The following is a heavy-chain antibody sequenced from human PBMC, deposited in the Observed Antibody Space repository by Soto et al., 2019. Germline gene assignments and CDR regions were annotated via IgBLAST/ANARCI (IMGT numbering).Heavy chain of an antibody. J-gene: IGHJ6*02. D-gene: IGHD4-4*01. CDR3: ARVRHDYSNYGPRALMDV. Sequence: QVQLVQSGAEVKKPGASVKVSCKASGYTFTSYGISWVRQAPGQGLEWMGWISAYNGNTNCAQKLQGRVTRTTDTSTSTAYMELRSLRSDDTAVYYCARVRHDYSNYGPRALMDVWGQGTTVTVSS. CDR2: ISAYNGNT. CDR1: GYTFTSYG. V-gene: IGHV1-18*01.